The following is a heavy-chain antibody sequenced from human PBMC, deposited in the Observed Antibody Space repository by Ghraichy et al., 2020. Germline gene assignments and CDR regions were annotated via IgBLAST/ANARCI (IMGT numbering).Heavy chain of an antibody. V-gene: IGHV3-48*02. CDR1: GFTFSSYS. D-gene: IGHD1-26*01. J-gene: IGHJ6*02. Sequence: GGSLRLSCAVSGFTFSSYSMNWVRQAPGKGLEWISYISDSSSSIYYADSVKGRFTISRDNAENSLYLQMNSLRDEDTAVYYCARAPIVGATSYGIDVWGQGTTVTVSS. CDR2: ISDSSSSI. CDR3: ARAPIVGATSYGIDV.